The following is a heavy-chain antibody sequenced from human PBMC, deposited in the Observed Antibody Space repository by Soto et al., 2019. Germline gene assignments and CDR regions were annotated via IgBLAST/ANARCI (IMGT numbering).Heavy chain of an antibody. CDR2: VYWDDDK. D-gene: IGHD3-3*01. CDR1: GFSLSTSGVA. Sequence: QITLKESGPTLVKPTQTLTLTCSFSGFSLSTSGVAAGWIRQRPGKGLEWLALVYWDDDKRYSPSLRDRLNITKDTSNPMFFLAMTNMDPADTATYYCAHSQGYRISGVVIGAHGFAPWGQGIMVTVSS. J-gene: IGHJ5*02. CDR3: AHSQGYRISGVVIGAHGFAP. V-gene: IGHV2-5*02.